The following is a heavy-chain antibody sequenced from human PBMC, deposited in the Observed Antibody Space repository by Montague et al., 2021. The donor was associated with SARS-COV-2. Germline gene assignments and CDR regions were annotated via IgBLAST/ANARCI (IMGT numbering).Heavy chain of an antibody. D-gene: IGHD6-13*01. Sequence: SETLSLTCTVSGDSINTYYWNWIRQPPGKGLEWLGSIFYTGSTNYNPSLKSRVTISLDTSKNRFFLKVTSVTAADTAVSYCARQAAGSYFYYGVDVWGQGTTVTVSS. CDR1: GDSINTYY. V-gene: IGHV4-59*12. J-gene: IGHJ6*02. CDR3: ARQAAGSYFYYGVDV. CDR2: IFYTGST.